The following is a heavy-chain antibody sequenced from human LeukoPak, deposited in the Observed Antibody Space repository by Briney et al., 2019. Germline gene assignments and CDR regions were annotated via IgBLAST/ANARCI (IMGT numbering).Heavy chain of an antibody. D-gene: IGHD3-9*01. CDR2: IYYSGST. CDR3: ARAASTLRYFDWLLDYYFDY. J-gene: IGHJ4*02. Sequence: PSETLSLTCAVYGGSFSGYYWSWIRQPPGKGLEWIGYIYYSGSTYYNPSLKSRVTISVDTSKNQFSLKLSSVTAADTAVYYCARAASTLRYFDWLLDYYFDYWGQGTLVTVSS. V-gene: IGHV4-30-4*08. CDR1: GGSFSGYY.